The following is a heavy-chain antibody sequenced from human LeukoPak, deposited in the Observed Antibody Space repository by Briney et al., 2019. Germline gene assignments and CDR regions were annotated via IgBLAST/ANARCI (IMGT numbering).Heavy chain of an antibody. D-gene: IGHD2-15*01. Sequence: GGSLRLSCAASGSTFSSYAMHWVRQAPGKGLEWVAVISYDGSNKYYADSVKGRFTISRDNSKNTLYLQMNSLRAEDTAVYYCARGSCSGGSCYYYYYYMDVWGKGTTVTVSS. CDR3: ARGSCSGGSCYYYYYYMDV. V-gene: IGHV3-30*01. CDR1: GSTFSSYA. J-gene: IGHJ6*03. CDR2: ISYDGSNK.